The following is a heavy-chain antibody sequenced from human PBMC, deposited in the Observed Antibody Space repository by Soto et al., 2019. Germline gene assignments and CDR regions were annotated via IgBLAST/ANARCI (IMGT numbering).Heavy chain of an antibody. CDR1: GYSFTSYW. V-gene: IGHV5-51*01. J-gene: IGHJ3*02. D-gene: IGHD6-19*01. CDR3: ASSIEVARAFDI. Sequence: PGESLKISCKGSGYSFTSYWIGWVRQMPGKGLDWMGIIYPCDSDTRYSPSFQGQVTISAXXXLXXXYXQXXXLXASDTAQYYCASSIEVARAFDIWGQGTMVTVS. CDR2: IYPCDSDT.